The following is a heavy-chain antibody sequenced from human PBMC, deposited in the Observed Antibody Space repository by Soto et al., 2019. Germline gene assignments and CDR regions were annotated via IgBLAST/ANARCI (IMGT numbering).Heavy chain of an antibody. CDR2: ISWNSGSI. D-gene: IGHD3-10*01. CDR1: GFTFDDYA. Sequence: EVQLVESGGGLVQPGRSLRLSCAASGFTFDDYAMHWVRQAPGKGLEWVSGISWNSGSIGYADSVKGRFTISRDNAKNSLYLQMNGLRAEDTALDYCAKGYGDYYYMDVWGKGTTVTVSS. V-gene: IGHV3-9*01. J-gene: IGHJ6*03. CDR3: AKGYGDYYYMDV.